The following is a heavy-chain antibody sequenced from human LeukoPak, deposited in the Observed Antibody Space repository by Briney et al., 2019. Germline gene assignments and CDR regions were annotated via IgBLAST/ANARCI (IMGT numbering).Heavy chain of an antibody. Sequence: ASVKVSCKASGYTFTSYAMHWVRQAPGQRLEWMGWINAGNGNTKYSQKSQGRVTITRDTSASTAYMELSSLRSEDTAVYYCATQGYSYGYDANYYYYYGMDVWGQGTTVTVSS. D-gene: IGHD5-18*01. V-gene: IGHV1-3*01. CDR2: INAGNGNT. CDR3: ATQGYSYGYDANYYYYYGMDV. J-gene: IGHJ6*02. CDR1: GYTFTSYA.